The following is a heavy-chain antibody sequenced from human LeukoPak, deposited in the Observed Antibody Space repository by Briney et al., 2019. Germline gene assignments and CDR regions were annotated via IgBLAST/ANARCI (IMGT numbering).Heavy chain of an antibody. CDR1: GYSISSGYY. D-gene: IGHD3-22*01. Sequence: SETLSLTCSVSGYSISSGYYWGWIRQPLGKGLEWIGSLDHRGSTFQNPSLKSRVTMSLDTSRNQFSLKLSSVTAADTAVYYCARVSVGSGYYYFDYWGQGTLVTVSS. CDR3: ARVSVGSGYYYFDY. J-gene: IGHJ4*02. V-gene: IGHV4-38-2*02. CDR2: LDHRGST.